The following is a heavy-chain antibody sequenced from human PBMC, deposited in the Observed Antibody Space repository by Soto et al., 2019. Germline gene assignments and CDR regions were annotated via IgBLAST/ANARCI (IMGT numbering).Heavy chain of an antibody. CDR2: IKQDGSEE. J-gene: IGHJ4*02. V-gene: IGHV3-7*05. D-gene: IGHD6-19*01. CDR1: GFTFSSYW. CDR3: ARRQWVAVDS. Sequence: EVQLVESGGGLVQPGGSLRLSCAASGFTFSSYWMMWVRQAPGTGLEWVASIKQDGSEERYVDSVKGRFTISRDNAENALVLEMNSLRAEDTAVYYCARRQWVAVDSGGQGTLVTVSS.